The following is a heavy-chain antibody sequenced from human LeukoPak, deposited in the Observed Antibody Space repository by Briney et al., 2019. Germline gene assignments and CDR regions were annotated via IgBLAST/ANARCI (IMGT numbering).Heavy chain of an antibody. CDR3: AGHFGAWHYFDY. D-gene: IGHD3-3*01. CDR2: ISGSGGST. V-gene: IGHV3-23*01. J-gene: IGHJ4*02. CDR1: GFTFSNYA. Sequence: GGSLRLSCGASGFTFSNYAMSWVRQAPGKGLEWVSTISGSGGSTYYADSMKGRFTISRDNSKNTLYLQMNSLRPEDTAVYYCAGHFGAWHYFDYWGQGTLVTVSS.